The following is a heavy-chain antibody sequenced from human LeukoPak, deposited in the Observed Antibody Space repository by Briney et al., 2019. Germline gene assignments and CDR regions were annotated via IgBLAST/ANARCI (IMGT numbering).Heavy chain of an antibody. CDR2: IYYSGST. D-gene: IGHD3-22*01. CDR1: GGSISSSSYY. CDR3: ARDYYDSRGAYFQH. Sequence: SETLSLTCTVSGGSISSSSYYWGWIRQPPGKGLEWIGSIYYSGSTYYNPSLKSRVTISVDTSKNQFSLKLSSVTAADTAVYYCARDYYDSRGAYFQHWGQGTLVTVSS. J-gene: IGHJ1*01. V-gene: IGHV4-39*07.